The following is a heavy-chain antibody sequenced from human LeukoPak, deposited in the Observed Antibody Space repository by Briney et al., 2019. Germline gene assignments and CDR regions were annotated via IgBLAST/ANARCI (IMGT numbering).Heavy chain of an antibody. CDR1: GFTFSSYA. V-gene: IGHV3-30*03. J-gene: IGHJ4*02. Sequence: GGSLRLSCAASGFTFSSYAMYWVRQAPGNGLEWVAVISYDGTNKYYADSVKGRFTISRDNSKNTLYLQMNSLRAEDTAVYYCARAASIVAGTAAFDYWGQRTLVTVSS. CDR2: ISYDGTNK. CDR3: ARAASIVAGTAAFDY. D-gene: IGHD6-19*01.